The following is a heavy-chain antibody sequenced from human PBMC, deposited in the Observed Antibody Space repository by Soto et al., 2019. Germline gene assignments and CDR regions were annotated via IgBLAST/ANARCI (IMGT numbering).Heavy chain of an antibody. CDR3: ATDGDFWIAYSPNWGSTVFVS. D-gene: IGHD3-3*01. V-gene: IGHV1-2*06. CDR1: GYTFTDYH. Sequence: AASVKVSCKASGYTFTDYHLHWVRQAPGQGLEWLARINPNTGDTNSAQNFQGRLSVAWDSSTGTAYMELSSLTSDDTAAYYCATDGDFWIAYSPNWGSTVFVSWGQGPWVTV. J-gene: IGHJ4*02. CDR2: INPNTGDT.